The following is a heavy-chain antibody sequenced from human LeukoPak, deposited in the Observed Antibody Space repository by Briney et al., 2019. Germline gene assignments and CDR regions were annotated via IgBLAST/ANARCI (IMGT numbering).Heavy chain of an antibody. J-gene: IGHJ5*02. CDR2: IIPIFGTA. D-gene: IGHD3-22*01. Sequence: ASVKVSCKASGGTFSSYAISWVRQAPGQGLEWMGGIIPIFGTANCAQKFQGRVTITADEPTSTAYMELSSLRSEDTAVYYCARDHDSGPNWFDPWGQGTLVTVSS. CDR3: ARDHDSGPNWFDP. CDR1: GGTFSSYA. V-gene: IGHV1-69*13.